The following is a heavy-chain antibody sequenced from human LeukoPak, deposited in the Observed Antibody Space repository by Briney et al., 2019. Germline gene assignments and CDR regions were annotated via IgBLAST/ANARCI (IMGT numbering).Heavy chain of an antibody. V-gene: IGHV4-34*01. Sequence: PSETLSLTCAVYGGSFSGYYWSWIRQPPGKGLERIGEINHSGSTNYNPPLKSRVTISVDTSKNQFSLKLSSVTAADTAVYYCARGSQINTAMVYLGYWGQGTLVTVSS. J-gene: IGHJ4*02. CDR1: GGSFSGYY. CDR2: INHSGST. CDR3: ARGSQINTAMVYLGY. D-gene: IGHD5-18*01.